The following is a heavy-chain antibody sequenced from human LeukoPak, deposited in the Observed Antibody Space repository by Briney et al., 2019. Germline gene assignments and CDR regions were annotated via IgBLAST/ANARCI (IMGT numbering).Heavy chain of an antibody. CDR3: ARQNDSWSGYYPNYFDY. Sequence: SETLSLTCAVSGYSIGSGYYWGWIRQPPGKGLEWIGSIYHSGSTYYNPSLKSRVTISVDTSKNQFSLKLSSVTAADTAVYYCARQNDSWSGYYPNYFDYWGQGTLVTVSS. CDR1: GYSIGSGYY. J-gene: IGHJ4*02. D-gene: IGHD3-3*01. V-gene: IGHV4-38-2*01. CDR2: IYHSGST.